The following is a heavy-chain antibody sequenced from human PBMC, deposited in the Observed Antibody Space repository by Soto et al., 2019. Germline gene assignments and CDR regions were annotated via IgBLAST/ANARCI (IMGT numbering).Heavy chain of an antibody. CDR1: CWSVTGYV. Sequence: SDTPSLTCAVRCWSVTGYVWNWIRQPPGKGLEWIGEINHSGSTNYNPSLKSRVTISVDTSKNQFSLKLSSVTAADTAVYYCARVGFNWNDDYYGMDVWGQGTTVS. J-gene: IGHJ6*02. D-gene: IGHD1-20*01. CDR3: ARVGFNWNDDYYGMDV. V-gene: IGHV4-34*01. CDR2: INHSGST.